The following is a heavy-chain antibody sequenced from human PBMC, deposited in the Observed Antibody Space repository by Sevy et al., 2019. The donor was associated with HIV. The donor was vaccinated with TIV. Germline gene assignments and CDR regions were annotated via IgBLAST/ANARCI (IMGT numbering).Heavy chain of an antibody. V-gene: IGHV4-59*01. CDR1: GGSISSYY. Sequence: SETLSLTCTVSGGSISSYYWSWIRQPPGKGLEWIGYIYYSGSTNYNPSLKSRVTISVDTSKNHFSLKLSSVTAADTAVYYWARDGDSGSYLRNYYYGMDVWGQGTTVTVSS. J-gene: IGHJ6*02. CDR2: IYYSGST. CDR3: ARDGDSGSYLRNYYYGMDV. D-gene: IGHD1-26*01.